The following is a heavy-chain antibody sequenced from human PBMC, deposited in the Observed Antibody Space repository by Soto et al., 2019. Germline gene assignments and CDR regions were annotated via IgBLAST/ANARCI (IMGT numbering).Heavy chain of an antibody. CDR1: GFTFSSYA. D-gene: IGHD5-12*01. CDR3: VSLNGYKQKEDAFDI. Sequence: QVQLVESGGGVVQPGRSLRLSCAASGFTFSSYAMHWVRQAPGKGLEWVAVISYNGSNKYYADSVKGRFTISRDNSKNTLYQQMNSLRAEDTAVYYCVSLNGYKQKEDAFDIWGQGTMVTVSS. CDR2: ISYNGSNK. J-gene: IGHJ3*02. V-gene: IGHV3-30-3*01.